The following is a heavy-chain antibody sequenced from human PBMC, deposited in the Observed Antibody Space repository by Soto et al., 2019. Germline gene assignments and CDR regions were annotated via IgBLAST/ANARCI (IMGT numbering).Heavy chain of an antibody. Sequence: LKISCKASGYTFTSYWTGWVRQMPGKGLEWMGIIYPSNSETRFSPSFQGQVTLSADKSIFTAYLQWSSLKASDTAMYYCARQGYHYDTYSFGYWGQGTLVTVSS. CDR2: IYPSNSET. CDR3: ARQGYHYDTYSFGY. J-gene: IGHJ4*02. D-gene: IGHD3-22*01. V-gene: IGHV5-51*01. CDR1: GYTFTSYW.